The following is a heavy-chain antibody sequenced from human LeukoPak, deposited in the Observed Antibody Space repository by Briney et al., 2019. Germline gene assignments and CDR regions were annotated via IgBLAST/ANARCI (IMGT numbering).Heavy chain of an antibody. J-gene: IGHJ4*02. V-gene: IGHV3-23*01. Sequence: PRGSLRLSCAASGLTFYSYGMSWVRQAPGKGLEWVSGISGSGDTTYYADSVKGRFTISRDNSKNTLYLQMNSLRVEDTAVYYCARGHSAHGTGFDCWGQGTLVTVSS. CDR3: ARGHSAHGTGFDC. CDR1: GLTFYSYG. D-gene: IGHD1-14*01. CDR2: ISGSGDTT.